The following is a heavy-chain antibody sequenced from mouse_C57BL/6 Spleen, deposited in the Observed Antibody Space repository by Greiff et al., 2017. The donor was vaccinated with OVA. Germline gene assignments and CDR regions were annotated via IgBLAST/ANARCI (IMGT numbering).Heavy chain of an antibody. CDR1: GFTFSDYV. D-gene: IGHD4-1*01. V-gene: IGHV5-17*01. Sequence: EVKLMESGGGLVKPGGSLKLSCAASGFTFSDYVMHWVRPAPEKGLALVSYISSCISPIYYAYTVKGRFTISRDNANNTLLLQMTSLRSEDTAMYYCARNWDEYYFDYWGQGTTLTVSS. CDR2: ISSCISPI. J-gene: IGHJ2*01. CDR3: ARNWDEYYFDY.